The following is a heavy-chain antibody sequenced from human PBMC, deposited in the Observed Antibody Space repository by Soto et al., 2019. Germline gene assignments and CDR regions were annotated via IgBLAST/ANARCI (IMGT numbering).Heavy chain of an antibody. J-gene: IGHJ4*02. D-gene: IGHD3-22*01. CDR3: ARGPYDSSGYFFY. Sequence: ASVKVSCKASGYTFTGYYMHWVRQAPGQGLEWMGWINPNSGGTNYAQKFQGRVTMTRDTSISTAYMELSRLRSGDTAVYYCARGPYDSSGYFFYWGQGTLVTVSS. V-gene: IGHV1-2*02. CDR2: INPNSGGT. CDR1: GYTFTGYY.